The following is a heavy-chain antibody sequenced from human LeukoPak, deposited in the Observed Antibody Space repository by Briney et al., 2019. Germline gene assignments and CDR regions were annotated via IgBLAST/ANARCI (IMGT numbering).Heavy chain of an antibody. CDR3: ARDREPRGFDY. V-gene: IGHV4-39*07. Sequence: PSETLSLTCTVSGGSISSSSYYWGWIRQPPGKGLEWIGSIYHSGSSYYNPSLKSRVTISVDTSKNQFSLKLSSVTAADTAVYYCARDREPRGFDYWGQGTLVTVSS. CDR2: IYHSGSS. CDR1: GGSISSSSYY. D-gene: IGHD1-14*01. J-gene: IGHJ4*02.